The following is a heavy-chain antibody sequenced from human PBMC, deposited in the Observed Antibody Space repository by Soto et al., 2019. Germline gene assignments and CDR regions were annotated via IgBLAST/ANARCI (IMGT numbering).Heavy chain of an antibody. CDR2: INPNSGNT. D-gene: IGHD3-3*01. CDR1: GYIFTNYD. V-gene: IGHV1-8*01. Sequence: GASVKVSCKASGYIFTNYDINWVRQATGQGLEYLGWINPNSGNTGYVQKFKGRVTMTRNTSINTAYMELNSLRSEDTAVYYCATRAPITISGVVYYYYYGMDVWGQGTTVTVAS. J-gene: IGHJ6*02. CDR3: ATRAPITISGVVYYYYYGMDV.